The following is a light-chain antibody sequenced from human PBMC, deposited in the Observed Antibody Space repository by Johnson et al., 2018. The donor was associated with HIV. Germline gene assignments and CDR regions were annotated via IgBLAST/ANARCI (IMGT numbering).Light chain of an antibody. CDR2: DNN. CDR3: GTWDSSLSAGGV. CDR1: SSNIGNNY. V-gene: IGLV1-51*01. Sequence: QSVLTQPPSVSAAPGQKVTISCSGSSSNIGNNYVSWYQQLPGTAPKLLIYDNNKPPSGIPDRFSGSKSGTSATLGITGLQTGDEADYYCGTWDSSLSAGGVFGTGTKVTGL. J-gene: IGLJ1*01.